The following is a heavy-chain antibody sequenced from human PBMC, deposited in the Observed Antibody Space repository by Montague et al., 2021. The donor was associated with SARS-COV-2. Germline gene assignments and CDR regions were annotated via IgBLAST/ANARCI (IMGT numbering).Heavy chain of an antibody. CDR1: GGSFSGYY. Sequence: SETLSLTCAVYGGSFSGYYWSWIRQPPGKGLEWIGEINHSGSTNYNLSLKSRVTISVDTSKNQFSLKLSSVTAADTAVYYCARGYDYVWGSYRYLHWFDPWGQGTLVTVSS. J-gene: IGHJ5*02. V-gene: IGHV4-34*01. D-gene: IGHD3-16*02. CDR3: ARGYDYVWGSYRYLHWFDP. CDR2: INHSGST.